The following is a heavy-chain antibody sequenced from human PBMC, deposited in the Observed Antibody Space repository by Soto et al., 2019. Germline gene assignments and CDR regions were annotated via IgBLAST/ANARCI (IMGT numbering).Heavy chain of an antibody. Sequence: ASVKVSCKASGYTFTSYGISWVRQAPGQGLEWMGWISAYNGNTNYAQKLQGRVTMTTDTSTSTAYMELRSLRSDDTAVYYCARDTILDPPIDYGSGSYRPYYYYGMDVWGQGTTVTVSS. CDR3: ARDTILDPPIDYGSGSYRPYYYYGMDV. V-gene: IGHV1-18*01. J-gene: IGHJ6*02. CDR2: ISAYNGNT. D-gene: IGHD3-10*01. CDR1: GYTFTSYG.